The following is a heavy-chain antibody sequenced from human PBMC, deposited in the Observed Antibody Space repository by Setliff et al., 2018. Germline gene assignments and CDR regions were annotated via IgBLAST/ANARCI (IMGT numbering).Heavy chain of an antibody. V-gene: IGHV4-38-2*01. CDR1: GYSISSGYY. D-gene: IGHD1-26*01. J-gene: IGHJ4*02. CDR2: IDHSGST. Sequence: SETLSLTCAVSGYSISSGYYWGWIRQPPGKGLEWIGSIDHSGSTHYNPSLKSRVTISVDTAKNQFSLKLRSVTAADTAVYYCGRPLVGVTTGFENWGQ. CDR3: GRPLVGVTTGFEN.